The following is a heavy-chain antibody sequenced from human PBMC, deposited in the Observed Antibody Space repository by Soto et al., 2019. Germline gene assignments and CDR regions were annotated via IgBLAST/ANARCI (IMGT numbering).Heavy chain of an antibody. CDR1: GFTFSSYG. CDR2: IWYDGSNK. V-gene: IGHV3-33*01. D-gene: IGHD3-22*01. Sequence: QVQLVESGGGVVQPGRSLRLSCAASGFTFSSYGMHWVRQAPGEGLEWVAVIWYDGSNKYYADSVKGRFTISRDNSKNTLYLQMNSLRAEDTAVYYCARDPYYDSRRGMDVWGQGTTVTVSS. J-gene: IGHJ6*02. CDR3: ARDPYYDSRRGMDV.